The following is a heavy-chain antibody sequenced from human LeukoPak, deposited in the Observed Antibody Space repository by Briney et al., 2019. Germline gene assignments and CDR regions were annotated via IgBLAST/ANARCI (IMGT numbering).Heavy chain of an antibody. Sequence: GGSLRLSCAASGFTFSGYWLSWVRQAPGKGLEWVANIKQDGSEKYYVDSVKGRFTISRDNAKNSLYLQMNSLRADDTAVYYCARAGEYRFDYWGQGTLVMVSS. CDR2: IKQDGSEK. V-gene: IGHV3-7*01. CDR1: GFTFSGYW. D-gene: IGHD4-17*01. CDR3: ARAGEYRFDY. J-gene: IGHJ4*02.